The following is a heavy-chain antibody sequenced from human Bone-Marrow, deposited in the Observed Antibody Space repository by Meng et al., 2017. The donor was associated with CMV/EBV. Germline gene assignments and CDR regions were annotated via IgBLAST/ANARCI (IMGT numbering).Heavy chain of an antibody. CDR1: GFTFSSYA. CDR3: AKENKGYCSGGSCSGVDY. Sequence: GGSLRLSCAASGFTFSSYAMHWVRQAPGKGLEWVAVISYDGSNKYYADSVKGRFTISRDNSKNTLYLQMNSLRAEDTAVYYCAKENKGYCSGGSCSGVDYWGQGTLVTVSS. CDR2: ISYDGSNK. D-gene: IGHD2-15*01. J-gene: IGHJ4*02. V-gene: IGHV3-30-3*01.